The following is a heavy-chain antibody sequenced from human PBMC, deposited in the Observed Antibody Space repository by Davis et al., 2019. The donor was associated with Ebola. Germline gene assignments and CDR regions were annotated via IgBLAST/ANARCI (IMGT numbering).Heavy chain of an antibody. CDR1: GFTFSSYG. D-gene: IGHD2-2*01. CDR3: ARGYCSNTSCLNYYYAMDV. CDR2: INHSGST. J-gene: IGHJ6*02. Sequence: SCAASGFTFSSYGMHWVRQPPGKGLEWIGEINHSGSTNYNPSLKSRVTISVDTSKNQFSLKLSSVTAADTAVYYCARGYCSNTSCLNYYYAMDVWGQGTTVTVSS. V-gene: IGHV4-34*01.